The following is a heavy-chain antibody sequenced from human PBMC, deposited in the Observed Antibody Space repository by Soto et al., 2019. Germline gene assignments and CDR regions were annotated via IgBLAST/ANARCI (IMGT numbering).Heavy chain of an antibody. CDR3: AVPAASVAGASGSYYYYGMDV. CDR2: IYYSGSP. CDR1: GGSISISSYY. J-gene: IGHJ6*02. D-gene: IGHD6-19*01. V-gene: IGHV4-39*01. Sequence: SETLSLTCTVSGGSISISSYYWGCMRQPPGKGLEWIGYIYYSGSPYYNPSLKSRVTISVDTSKNQFSLKLSSVTAADTAVYYCAVPAASVAGASGSYYYYGMDVWGQGTTVTVSS.